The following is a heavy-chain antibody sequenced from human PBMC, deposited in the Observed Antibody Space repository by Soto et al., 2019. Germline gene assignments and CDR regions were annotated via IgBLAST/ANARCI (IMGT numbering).Heavy chain of an antibody. V-gene: IGHV1-69*05. Sequence: QVQLVQSGAEVKKPGSSVKVSCKASGGTFSSYAISWVRQAPGQGIEWMGGIIPIFGTANYAQKFQGRVTITTDESKSTAYMELSSLRSEDTAVYYSARHVPAAGYYYGMDIWGQGTKVTVSS. CDR2: IIPIFGTA. D-gene: IGHD2-2*01. J-gene: IGHJ6*02. CDR1: GGTFSSYA. CDR3: ARHVPAAGYYYGMDI.